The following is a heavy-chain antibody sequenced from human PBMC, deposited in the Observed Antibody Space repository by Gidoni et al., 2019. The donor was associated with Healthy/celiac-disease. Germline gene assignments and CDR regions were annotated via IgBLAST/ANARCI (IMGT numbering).Heavy chain of an antibody. D-gene: IGHD1-7*01. CDR2: YTG. Sequence: YTGEYAASVKGRFTISRDDSKNSLYLQMNSLKTEDTAVYYCAIFRRITGTTAGWGQGTLVTVSS. J-gene: IGHJ4*02. V-gene: IGHV3-72*01. CDR3: AIFRRITGTTAG.